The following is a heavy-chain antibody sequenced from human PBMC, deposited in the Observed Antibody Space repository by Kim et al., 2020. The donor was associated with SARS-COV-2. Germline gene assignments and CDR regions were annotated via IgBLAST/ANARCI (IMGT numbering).Heavy chain of an antibody. CDR2: INTNTGNP. V-gene: IGHV7-4-1*02. CDR3: ARGYFDWLLLSPLDY. Sequence: ASVKVSCKASGYTFTSYAMNWVRQAPGQGLEWMGWINTNTGNPTYAQGFTGRFVFSLDTSVSTAYLQISSLKAEDTAVYYCARGYFDWLLLSPLDYWGQGTPVTVSS. J-gene: IGHJ4*02. CDR1: GYTFTSYA. D-gene: IGHD3-9*01.